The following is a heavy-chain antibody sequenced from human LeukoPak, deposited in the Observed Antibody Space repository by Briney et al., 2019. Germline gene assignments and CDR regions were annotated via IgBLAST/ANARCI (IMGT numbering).Heavy chain of an antibody. V-gene: IGHV4-39*07. J-gene: IGHJ4*02. CDR1: GGSISSSTYY. D-gene: IGHD1-1*01. Sequence: SETLSLTCTVSGGSISSSTYYWGWIRQPPGKGLEWIGSIYYSGSTYYNPSLKSRVTISVDTSKNQFSLRLSSVTAADTAVYYCAGARTTHYFFDSWGQGTLVAVSS. CDR2: IYYSGST. CDR3: AGARTTHYFFDS.